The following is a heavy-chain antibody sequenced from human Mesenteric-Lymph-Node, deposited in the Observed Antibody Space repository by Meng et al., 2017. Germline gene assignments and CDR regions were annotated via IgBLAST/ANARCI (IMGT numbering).Heavy chain of an antibody. J-gene: IGHJ4*02. CDR2: INHSGST. CDR3: AREQITMIVVVITTRAFDY. D-gene: IGHD3-22*01. CDR1: GGSFSGYY. V-gene: IGHV4-34*01. Sequence: SETLSLTCAVYGGSFSGYYWSWIRQPPGKGLEWIGEINHSGSTNYNPSLKSRVTISVDTSKNQFSLKLSSVTAADTAVYYCAREQITMIVVVITTRAFDYWGQGTLVTVSS.